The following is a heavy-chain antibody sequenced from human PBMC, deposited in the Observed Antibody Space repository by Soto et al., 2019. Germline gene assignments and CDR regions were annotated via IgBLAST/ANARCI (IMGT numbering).Heavy chain of an antibody. V-gene: IGHV3-21*06. CDR2: ISGIKNYI. Sequence: GGSLRLSCAASGFTFSYYPLHWVRRAPGKGLEWVSSISGIKNYIRYADSVKGRFTISRDNAKTSLYLQMNSLTAEDTAVYYCAREGVHNYTEYYFDYWGQGTLVTVSS. CDR1: GFTFSYYP. CDR3: AREGVHNYTEYYFDY. J-gene: IGHJ4*02. D-gene: IGHD3-10*01.